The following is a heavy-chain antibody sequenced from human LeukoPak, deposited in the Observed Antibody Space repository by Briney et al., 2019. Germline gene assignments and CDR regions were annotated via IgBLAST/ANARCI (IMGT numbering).Heavy chain of an antibody. CDR3: AKGEVRAAAGTGFDY. CDR1: GFTFSSYA. CDR2: ISGSGCST. V-gene: IGHV3-23*01. D-gene: IGHD6-13*01. Sequence: GGSLRLSCAASGFTFSSYAMSWVRQAPGKGLEWVSAISGSGCSTYYADSVKGRFTISRDNSKNTLYLQMNSLKAEDTAVYHYAKGEVRAAAGTGFDYWGQGTLVTVSS. J-gene: IGHJ4*02.